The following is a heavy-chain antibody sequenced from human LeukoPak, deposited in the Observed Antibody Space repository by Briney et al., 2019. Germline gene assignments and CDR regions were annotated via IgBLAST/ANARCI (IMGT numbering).Heavy chain of an antibody. CDR2: IFYSGTTI. Sequence: GPLRLSWAAPGFPFSTYSMNWVRQAPGKGLEWLSYIFYSGTTIYYADSVKGRFSVSRDNAKNALYLQMNSPRDEDTAVYYCAREVGHDYWGQGTLVTVSS. CDR1: GFPFSTYS. D-gene: IGHD1-26*01. V-gene: IGHV3-48*02. CDR3: AREVGHDY. J-gene: IGHJ4*02.